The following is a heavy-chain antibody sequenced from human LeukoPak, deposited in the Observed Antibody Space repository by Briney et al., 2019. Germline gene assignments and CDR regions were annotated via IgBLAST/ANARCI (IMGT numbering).Heavy chain of an antibody. CDR2: IYYAGNT. D-gene: IGHD5-18*01. CDR1: GGSISTNY. CDR3: AKTKAAWIQLWRGTGSRNWFDP. V-gene: IGHV4-59*08. J-gene: IGHJ5*02. Sequence: SETLSLTCTVSGGSISTNYWSWIRQPPGKGLEWVGYIYYAGNTHYNPSLESRVTISVDTSRNQFSLKLSSVTAADTALYYCAKTKAAWIQLWRGTGSRNWFDPWGQGTLVTVSS.